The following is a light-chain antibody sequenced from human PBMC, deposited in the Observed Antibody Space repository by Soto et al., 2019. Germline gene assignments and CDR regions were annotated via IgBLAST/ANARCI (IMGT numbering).Light chain of an antibody. CDR3: ASWDGSLDGRFV. CDR2: YDD. Sequence: QSVLTQPPSVSEAPRQRVTISCSGNSSNIGKNAVHWYQHLPGKATKLLTYYDDLLPSGVSDRFSGSKSGTSASLAISGLQSDDEGDYYCASWDGSLDGRFVFGPGTKVTVL. J-gene: IGLJ1*01. CDR1: SSNIGKNA. V-gene: IGLV1-36*01.